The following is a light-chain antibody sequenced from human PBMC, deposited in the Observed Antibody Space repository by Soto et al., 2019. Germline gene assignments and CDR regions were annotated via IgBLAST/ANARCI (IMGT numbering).Light chain of an antibody. V-gene: IGLV2-14*01. J-gene: IGLJ1*01. CDR2: EVT. Sequence: QSALTQPASVSGSPGQSITISCTRTSSDVGGYNYVSWYQHHPGKAPKLMIYEVTNRPSGVSNRFSGSKSGNTASLTISGLQAEDEADYYCISYTSGSTPYVFGTGTKVTVL. CDR1: SSDVGGYNY. CDR3: ISYTSGSTPYV.